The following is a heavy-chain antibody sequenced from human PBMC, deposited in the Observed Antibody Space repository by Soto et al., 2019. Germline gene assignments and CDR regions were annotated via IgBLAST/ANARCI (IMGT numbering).Heavy chain of an antibody. Sequence: QVQLVESGGGVVQPGRSLRLSCAASGFTFSSYGMHWVRQAPGNGLEWVAVLWYDGSNKYYADSVKGPFTISRDNSKNQMYLQMNRLRAEDTAVYYCARANPAGPAAIGPIEYWGQGTLVTVSS. D-gene: IGHD2-2*02. V-gene: IGHV3-33*01. J-gene: IGHJ4*02. CDR3: ARANPAGPAAIGPIEY. CDR2: LWYDGSNK. CDR1: GFTFSSYG.